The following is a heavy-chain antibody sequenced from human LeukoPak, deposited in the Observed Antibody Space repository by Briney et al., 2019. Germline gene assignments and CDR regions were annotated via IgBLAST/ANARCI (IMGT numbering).Heavy chain of an antibody. V-gene: IGHV3-23*01. J-gene: IGHJ3*02. CDR2: VSGSGGTT. CDR3: ARDSRDMIVVVKAFDI. CDR1: GFTFSSYA. Sequence: GGSLRLSCAASGFTFSSYAMSWVRQAPGKGLEWVSTVSGSGGTTYYADSVKGRFTISRDNAKNSLYLQMNSLRAEDTAVYYCARDSRDMIVVVKAFDIWGQGTMVTVSS. D-gene: IGHD3-22*01.